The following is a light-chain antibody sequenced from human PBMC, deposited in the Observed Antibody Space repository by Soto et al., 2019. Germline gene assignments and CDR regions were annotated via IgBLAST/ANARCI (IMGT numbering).Light chain of an antibody. J-gene: IGKJ1*01. CDR1: QSISSY. Sequence: DIQMTQSPSSLSASVGDRVTITFRASQSISSYLNWYQQKPGKAPKLLIYAASSLQSGVPSRFSGSGSGTDLTLTISSLQPEDFATYYCQQSYSTLWTFGQGTK. V-gene: IGKV1-39*01. CDR2: AAS. CDR3: QQSYSTLWT.